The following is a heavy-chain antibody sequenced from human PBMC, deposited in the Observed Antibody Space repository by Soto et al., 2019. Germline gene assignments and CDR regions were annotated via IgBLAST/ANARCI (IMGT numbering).Heavy chain of an antibody. J-gene: IGHJ3*02. V-gene: IGHV3-7*03. CDR1: GFTFSGYW. CDR2: IKQDGSEN. Sequence: LRLSCAASGFTFSGYWMSWARQAPGKGLEWVANIKQDGSENYFVDSVKGRFTISRDNAKNSLYLQMNSLKTDDTAVYYCARRGRRSGNYADAFDIWGQGTMVTVS. D-gene: IGHD1-26*01. CDR3: ARRGRRSGNYADAFDI.